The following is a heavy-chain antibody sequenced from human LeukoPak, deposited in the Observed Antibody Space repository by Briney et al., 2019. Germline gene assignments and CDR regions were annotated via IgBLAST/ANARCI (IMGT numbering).Heavy chain of an antibody. D-gene: IGHD4-11*01. J-gene: IGHJ6*02. V-gene: IGHV4-59*01. Sequence: SETLSLTCIVSGGSISSYYWSWIRQPPGKGLEWIGYIYYSGSTNYNPSLKSRVTISVDTSKNQFSLKLSSVTAADTAVYYCARGPTVTDYYYYGMDVWGRGTTVTVSS. CDR2: IYYSGST. CDR3: ARGPTVTDYYYYGMDV. CDR1: GGSISSYY.